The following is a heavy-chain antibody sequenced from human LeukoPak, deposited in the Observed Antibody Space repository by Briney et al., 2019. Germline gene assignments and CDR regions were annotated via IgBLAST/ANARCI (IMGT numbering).Heavy chain of an antibody. CDR2: ISSSTSYI. J-gene: IGHJ6*02. Sequence: GGSLRLSCAASGFTFSSYSMNWVRQAPGKGLEWVSSISSSTSYISYANSLKGRFTISRDNAKNSLYLQMNSLRAEDTAVYYCARDDNGMDVWGQGTTVTVSS. CDR3: ARDDNGMDV. V-gene: IGHV3-21*01. CDR1: GFTFSSYS.